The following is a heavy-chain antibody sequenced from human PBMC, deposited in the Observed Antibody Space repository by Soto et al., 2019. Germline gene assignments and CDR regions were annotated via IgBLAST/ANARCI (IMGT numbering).Heavy chain of an antibody. D-gene: IGHD2-15*01. V-gene: IGHV1-69*13. CDR3: ARRTNCSGGSCYGLNYFDY. CDR1: GGTFSSYA. CDR2: IIPIFGTA. J-gene: IGHJ4*02. Sequence: SVKVSCKASGGTFSSYAISWVRQAPGQGLEWMGGIIPIFGTANYAQKFQGRVTITADESTSTAYMELSSLRSEDTAVYYCARRTNCSGGSCYGLNYFDYWGQGTLVTVSS.